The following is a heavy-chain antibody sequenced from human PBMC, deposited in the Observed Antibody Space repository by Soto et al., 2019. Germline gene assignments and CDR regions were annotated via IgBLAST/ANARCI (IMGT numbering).Heavy chain of an antibody. CDR1: GCIFSRYA. D-gene: IGHD5-18*01. Sequence: PGGWLRLSCAAAGCIFSRYALSWVRQAPGKGREWVSAISGSGGSTYYADAVTRRFTISRDNSKNTLYLQMNSLRAEDTAVYYCTILTRSSASYRDDGMDAWRQGTTVTFSS. CDR2: ISGSGGST. V-gene: IGHV3-23*01. CDR3: TILTRSSASYRDDGMDA. J-gene: IGHJ6*02.